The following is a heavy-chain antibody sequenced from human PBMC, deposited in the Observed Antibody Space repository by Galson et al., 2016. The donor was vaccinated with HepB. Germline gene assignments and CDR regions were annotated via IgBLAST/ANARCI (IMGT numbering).Heavy chain of an antibody. CDR2: IDWDDRK. V-gene: IGHV2-70*01. D-gene: IGHD1-14*01. Sequence: PALVKPTQTLTLTCTFSGFSLATSGMCVTWIRQPPGKALEWLALIDWDDRKNYSTSRKTRLTISRDTSKNQVVFTMTNMDPVDTGTYYCARIRYIPERRNYYHYYGMDVWGQGTTVIVSS. CDR1: GFSLATSGMC. CDR3: ARIRYIPERRNYYHYYGMDV. J-gene: IGHJ6*02.